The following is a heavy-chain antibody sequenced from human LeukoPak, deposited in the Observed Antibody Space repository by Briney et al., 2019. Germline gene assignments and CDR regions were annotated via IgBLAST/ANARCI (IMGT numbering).Heavy chain of an antibody. CDR1: GFTFDDFA. J-gene: IGHJ4*02. D-gene: IGHD1-26*01. CDR2: ISWNSGSI. V-gene: IGHV3-9*01. Sequence: GGTLRLSCAASGFTFDDFAMHWVRQAPGKGLEWVLGISWNSGSIGYADSVKGRFTISRDNAKNSLYLQMNSLRAEDTALYYCAKDIGGHAWRAVGAHFDYWGQGTLVTVSS. CDR3: AKDIGGHAWRAVGAHFDY.